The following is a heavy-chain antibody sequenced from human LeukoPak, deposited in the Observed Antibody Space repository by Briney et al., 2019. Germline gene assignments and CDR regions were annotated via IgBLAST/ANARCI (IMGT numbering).Heavy chain of an antibody. V-gene: IGHV3-30*04. J-gene: IGHJ4*02. Sequence: PGGSLRLSCAASGFTFSTYAMHWVRQAPGKGLEWVAVISNDGRNKIYADSVKGRFTISRDNSKNTLFLQMNNLRTEDTAVYYCARDPMADFDYWGQGSLVTVSS. D-gene: IGHD2-8*01. CDR2: ISNDGRNK. CDR3: ARDPMADFDY. CDR1: GFTFSTYA.